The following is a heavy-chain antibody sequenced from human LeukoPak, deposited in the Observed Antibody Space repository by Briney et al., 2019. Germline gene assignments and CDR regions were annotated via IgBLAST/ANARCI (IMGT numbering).Heavy chain of an antibody. Sequence: GESLKISCEASGYSFTSYWIGWVRQMPGKGLEWMGIIYPGDSDTRYSPSFQGQVTISADKSISTAYLQWSSLKASDTAMYYCARPYYSSSWTGVDIWVQGTMVTVSS. CDR2: IYPGDSDT. CDR3: ARPYYSSSWTGVDI. J-gene: IGHJ3*02. V-gene: IGHV5-51*01. CDR1: GYSFTSYW. D-gene: IGHD6-13*01.